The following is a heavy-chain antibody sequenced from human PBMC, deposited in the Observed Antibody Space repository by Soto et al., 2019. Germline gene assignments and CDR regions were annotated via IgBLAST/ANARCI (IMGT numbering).Heavy chain of an antibody. CDR1: EFTFSDYD. D-gene: IGHD1-26*01. V-gene: IGHV3-11*01. CDR3: ARDRLRGWDRAFAY. Sequence: PGGSLRLSCAASEFTFSDYDMSWIRQAPGRGLEWIALITSSGRTVYYADSVKGRFTVSRDNAKNSLFLQIDSLRLEDSAVYYCARDRLRGWDRAFAYWGQGTPVTVSS. CDR2: ITSSGRTV. J-gene: IGHJ4*02.